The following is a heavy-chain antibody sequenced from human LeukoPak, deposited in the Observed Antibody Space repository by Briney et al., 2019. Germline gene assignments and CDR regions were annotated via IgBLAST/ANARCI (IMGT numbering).Heavy chain of an antibody. CDR1: GGTFSSYA. V-gene: IGHV1-69*13. Sequence: SVKVSCKASGGTFSSYAISWVRQAPGQGLEWMGGIIPIFGTANYAQKFHGRVTITADESTSTAYMELSSLRSEDTAVYYCAKIFCSSTSCYIFRNDAFDIWGQGTMVTVSS. CDR3: AKIFCSSTSCYIFRNDAFDI. CDR2: IIPIFGTA. D-gene: IGHD2-2*02. J-gene: IGHJ3*02.